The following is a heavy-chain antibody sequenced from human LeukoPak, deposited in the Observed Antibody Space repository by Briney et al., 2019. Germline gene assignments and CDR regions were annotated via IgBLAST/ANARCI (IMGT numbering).Heavy chain of an antibody. V-gene: IGHV1-69*13. CDR1: GGTFSSYA. Sequence: SVKVSCKASGGTFSSYAISWVRQAPGRGLEWMGGIIPIFGTANYAQKFQGRVTITADESTSTAYMELSSLRSEDTAVYYCARVHPYSYGPDYWGQGTLVTVSS. CDR2: IIPIFGTA. J-gene: IGHJ4*02. CDR3: ARVHPYSYGPDY. D-gene: IGHD5-18*01.